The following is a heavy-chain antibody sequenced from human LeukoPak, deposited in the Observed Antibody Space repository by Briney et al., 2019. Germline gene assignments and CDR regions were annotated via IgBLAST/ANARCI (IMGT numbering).Heavy chain of an antibody. D-gene: IGHD6-13*01. CDR1: GGSISSSSYY. CDR2: IYYSGST. CDR3: ARGWGSSSDY. Sequence: SETLSLTCTVSGGSISSSSYYWGWIRQPPGKGLEWIGSIYYSGSTYYNPSLKSRVTISVDTSKNQFSLKLSSVTAADTAVYYCARGWGSSSDYWGQGTLVTVSS. V-gene: IGHV4-39*01. J-gene: IGHJ4*02.